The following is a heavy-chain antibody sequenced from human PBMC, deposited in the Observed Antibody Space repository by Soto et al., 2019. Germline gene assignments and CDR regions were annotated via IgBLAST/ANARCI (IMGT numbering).Heavy chain of an antibody. J-gene: IGHJ6*03. V-gene: IGHV5-51*01. Sequence: PGESLKISCKGSGYSFTSYWIGWVRQMPGKGLEWMGIIYPGDSDTRYSPSFQGQVTISADKSISTAYLQWSSLKASDTAMYYCARHYCSSTSCYSYYYYYMDVWGKGTTVTVSS. CDR3: ARHYCSSTSCYSYYYYYMDV. D-gene: IGHD2-2*01. CDR1: GYSFTSYW. CDR2: IYPGDSDT.